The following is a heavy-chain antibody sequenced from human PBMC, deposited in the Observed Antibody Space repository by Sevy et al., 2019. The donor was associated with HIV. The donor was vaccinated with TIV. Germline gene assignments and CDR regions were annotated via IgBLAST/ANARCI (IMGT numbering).Heavy chain of an antibody. D-gene: IGHD3-9*01. CDR2: ISKSSRNI. Sequence: GGSLRLSCAASGFTFSTYSMHWVRQAPGKGLEWVSYISKSSRNIYYADSVKGRFTISRDNAKNSLYLQMNSLRAEDTGVYYCGREILVIPYYYYAMDVWGQGTTVTVSS. J-gene: IGHJ6*02. CDR1: GFTFSTYS. V-gene: IGHV3-48*01. CDR3: GREILVIPYYYYAMDV.